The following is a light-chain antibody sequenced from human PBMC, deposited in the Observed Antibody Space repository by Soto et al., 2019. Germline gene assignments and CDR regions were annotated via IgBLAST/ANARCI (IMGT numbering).Light chain of an antibody. CDR1: GSDIGAYNF. CDR3: YSYAVRNIWV. Sequence: QSALAQPPSASGSPGQSVTISCTGSGSDIGAYNFVSWYQQHPGKAPKLMIFGVTERPSGVPDRFSGSKSGNTASLTVSGLQADDEAVYYCYSYAVRNIWVFGGGTKLTVL. V-gene: IGLV2-8*01. J-gene: IGLJ3*02. CDR2: GVT.